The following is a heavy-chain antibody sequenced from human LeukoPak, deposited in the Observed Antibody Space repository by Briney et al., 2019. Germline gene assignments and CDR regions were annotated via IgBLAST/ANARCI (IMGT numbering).Heavy chain of an antibody. D-gene: IGHD6-13*01. Sequence: EASVKVSCKAPGYTFTSYGISWVRQAPGQALEWMGWISAYNRNTNYAQKLQGRVTMTTDTSTSTAYMELRSLRSDDTAVYYCARVVAAAGSGGAYYYYFYMDVWGKGTTVTISS. CDR2: ISAYNRNT. V-gene: IGHV1-18*01. CDR3: ARVVAAAGSGGAYYYYFYMDV. J-gene: IGHJ6*03. CDR1: GYTFTSYG.